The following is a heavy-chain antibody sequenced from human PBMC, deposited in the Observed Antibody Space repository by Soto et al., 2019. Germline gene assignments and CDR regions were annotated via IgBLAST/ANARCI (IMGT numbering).Heavy chain of an antibody. J-gene: IGHJ4*02. D-gene: IGHD3-10*01. CDR3: VRADCCGSGRLF. CDR1: GFTFSGYW. V-gene: IGHV3-7*04. CDR2: IKQDGSDI. Sequence: EVQLVESGGGLVQPGGSLRLSCAASGFTFSGYWMCWVRQAPGKGLEWVANIKQDGSDIHYLDSVKGRFSISRDNAKGSLCLQMNSLRAVCTAVYYCVRADCCGSGRLFWGPGTVVTVSS.